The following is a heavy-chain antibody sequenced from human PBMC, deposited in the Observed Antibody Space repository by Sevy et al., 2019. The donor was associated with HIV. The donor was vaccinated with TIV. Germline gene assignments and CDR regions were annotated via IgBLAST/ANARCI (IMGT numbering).Heavy chain of an antibody. D-gene: IGHD5-12*01. CDR1: GFTFDDYA. Sequence: GESLKISCTTSGFTFDDYAMSWFRQAPGKGLEWVAFITRNSYEAYGGTTHYAASVKGRFIISRDDSKSIAYLQMNSLKSKDTAVYYCARGLATADTPEYYFDSWGQGTLVTVS. J-gene: IGHJ4*02. CDR2: ITRNSYEAYGGTT. CDR3: ARGLATADTPEYYFDS. V-gene: IGHV3-49*03.